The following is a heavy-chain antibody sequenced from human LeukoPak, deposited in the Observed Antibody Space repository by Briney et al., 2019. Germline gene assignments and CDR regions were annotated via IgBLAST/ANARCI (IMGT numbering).Heavy chain of an antibody. CDR3: ASSGYYSYFDY. CDR2: INHSGST. J-gene: IGHJ4*02. CDR1: GWSFSGYY. Sequence: SETLSLTCAVYGWSFSGYYWSWIRQPPGKGLEWIGEINHSGSTNYNPSLKSRVTISVEKSKNQSLLKLSSVTAADAAVYYCASSGYYSYFDYWGQGTLVTVSS. V-gene: IGHV4-34*01. D-gene: IGHD3-22*01.